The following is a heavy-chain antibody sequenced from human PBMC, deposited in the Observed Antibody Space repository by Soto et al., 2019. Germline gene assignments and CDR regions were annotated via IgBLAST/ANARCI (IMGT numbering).Heavy chain of an antibody. D-gene: IGHD6-6*01. Sequence: EVQLLESGGGLVQPGESLRLSCAASGFTFSSYAMSWVRQAPGKGLDWVSVISGSDDSTYYADSVKGRFTISRDNSKKTLYRQMNSRRAENKAVYYCAKRSSSSKFDYWGQGTLVTVSS. J-gene: IGHJ4*02. CDR3: AKRSSSSKFDY. CDR2: ISGSDDST. CDR1: GFTFSSYA. V-gene: IGHV3-23*01.